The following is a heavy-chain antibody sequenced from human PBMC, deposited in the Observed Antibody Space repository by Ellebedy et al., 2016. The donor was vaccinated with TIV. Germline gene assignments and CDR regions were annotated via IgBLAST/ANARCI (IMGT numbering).Heavy chain of an antibody. CDR1: GFTFSSYA. Sequence: GGSLRLXXAASGFTFSSYAMSWVRQAPGRRLEWVSAISGSGGSTHYVDSVRGRFTISRDNCKNTLYLQMTSLRAEDTAVYYCARAPTAIFAHFYYYYYYMDVWGKGTTVTVSS. CDR3: ARAPTAIFAHFYYYYYYMDV. D-gene: IGHD2-21*02. J-gene: IGHJ6*03. V-gene: IGHV3-23*01. CDR2: ISGSGGST.